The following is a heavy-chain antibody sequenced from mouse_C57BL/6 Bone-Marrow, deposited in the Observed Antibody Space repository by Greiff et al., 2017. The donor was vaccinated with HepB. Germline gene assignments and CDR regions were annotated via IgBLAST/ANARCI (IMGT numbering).Heavy chain of an antibody. Sequence: QVQLQQPGAELVMPGASVKLSCKASGYTFTSYWMHWVKQRPGQGLEWIGEIDPSDSYTNYNQKFKGKSTLTVDKSSSPAYMQLSSLTSEDSAFYYCAREGAYYYGSSYNFDYWGQGTTLTVSS. CDR3: AREGAYYYGSSYNFDY. CDR2: IDPSDSYT. J-gene: IGHJ2*01. CDR1: GYTFTSYW. V-gene: IGHV1-69*01. D-gene: IGHD1-1*01.